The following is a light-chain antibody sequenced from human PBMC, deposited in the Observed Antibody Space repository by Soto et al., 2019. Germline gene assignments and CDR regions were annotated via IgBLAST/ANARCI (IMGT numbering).Light chain of an antibody. CDR1: QIFLYSSNNKNY. J-gene: IGKJ5*01. CDR3: QQYYSTPPIT. CDR2: WAS. Sequence: DIVMTQSPDSLSVSLGERATINCNSSQIFLYSSNNKNYLAWYQQKPGQPPKLLIYWASTRESGVPDRFSGSGSGTDFTLTIRSLQAEDVAVYYCQQYYSTPPITFGQGTRLEIK. V-gene: IGKV4-1*01.